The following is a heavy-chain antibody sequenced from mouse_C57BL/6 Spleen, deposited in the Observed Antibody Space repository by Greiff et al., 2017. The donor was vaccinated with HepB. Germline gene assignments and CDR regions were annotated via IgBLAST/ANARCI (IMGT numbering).Heavy chain of an antibody. CDR3: AKLGYFDY. V-gene: IGHV1-4*01. CDR1: GYTFTSYT. J-gene: IGHJ2*01. CDR2: INPSSGYT. Sequence: QVHVKQSGAELARPGASVKMSCKASGYTFTSYTMHWVKQRPGQGLEWIGYINPSSGYTKYNQKFKDKATLTADKSSSTAYMQLSSLTSEDSAVYYCAKLGYFDYWGQGTTLTVSS.